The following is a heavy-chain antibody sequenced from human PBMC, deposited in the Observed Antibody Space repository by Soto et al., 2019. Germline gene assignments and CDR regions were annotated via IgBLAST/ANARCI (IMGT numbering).Heavy chain of an antibody. CDR1: VFTFSSYA. CDR3: ARVSSGYYYYYGMDV. V-gene: IGHV3-30-3*01. Sequence: PRWSLRLSCSASVFTFSSYAMHWFRQAPGKGLEWVAVISYDGSNKYYADSVKGRFTISRDNSKNTLYLQMNSLRAEDTAVYYCARVSSGYYYYYGMDVWGQGTTVTVSS. CDR2: ISYDGSNK. D-gene: IGHD2-15*01. J-gene: IGHJ6*02.